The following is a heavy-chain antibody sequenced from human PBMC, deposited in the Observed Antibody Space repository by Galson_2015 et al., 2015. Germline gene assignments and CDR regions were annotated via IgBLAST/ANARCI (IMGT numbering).Heavy chain of an antibody. J-gene: IGHJ6*02. CDR1: GFTFSSSW. CDR2: IKEDGSEK. D-gene: IGHD5-24*01. Sequence: SLRLSCAASGFTFSSSWMSWVRQPSGKGLEWVANIKEDGSEKNYVDSVKGRFTISRDNTKNSLYLQMNSLRAEDTAVYHCARQRFRMDVWGQGTTVTVSS. V-gene: IGHV3-7*01. CDR3: ARQRFRMDV.